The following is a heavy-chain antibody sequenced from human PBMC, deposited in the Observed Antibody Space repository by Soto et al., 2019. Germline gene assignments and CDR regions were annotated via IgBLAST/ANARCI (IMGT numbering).Heavy chain of an antibody. CDR1: GGSIGSGGYY. Sequence: LSLTCTVSGGSIGSGGYYWSWIRQHPGKGLEWIGYIYYSGITYYNPSLKSRVTISVDTSKNQFSLKLSSVTAEDTAVYYCAKLNIVLMVYAIRFFDYWGQGTLVTVSS. CDR2: IYYSGIT. J-gene: IGHJ4*02. V-gene: IGHV4-31*03. D-gene: IGHD2-8*01. CDR3: AKLNIVLMVYAIRFFDY.